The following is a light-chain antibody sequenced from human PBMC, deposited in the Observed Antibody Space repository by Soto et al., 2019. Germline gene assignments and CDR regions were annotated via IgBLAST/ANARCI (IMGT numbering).Light chain of an antibody. CDR3: NSYRTVSTYV. CDR2: DVG. CDR1: SSDIGGYNF. V-gene: IGLV2-14*01. Sequence: QSALTQPASVSGSPGQSITIACTGTSSDIGGYNFVSWYQQLPGKAPKLLIYDVGNRPSGVSNRFSGSKSGNTASLTISGLQAEDEAHYYCNSYRTVSTYVFGTGTKLTVL. J-gene: IGLJ1*01.